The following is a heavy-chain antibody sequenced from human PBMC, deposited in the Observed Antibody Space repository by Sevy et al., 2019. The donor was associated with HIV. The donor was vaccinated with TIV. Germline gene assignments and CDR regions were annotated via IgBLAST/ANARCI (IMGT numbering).Heavy chain of an antibody. Sequence: GGSLRLSCVASGFTFSSYEMNWVRQAPGKGLEWVSYISNSGTSMYYSDSVKGRFTISRDNARNSLYLQMNNLRAEDTAVYYCARDLPPSATTVAHFDCWGQGTLVTVSS. CDR1: GFTFSSYE. V-gene: IGHV3-48*03. J-gene: IGHJ4*02. D-gene: IGHD4-17*01. CDR2: ISNSGTSM. CDR3: ARDLPPSATTVAHFDC.